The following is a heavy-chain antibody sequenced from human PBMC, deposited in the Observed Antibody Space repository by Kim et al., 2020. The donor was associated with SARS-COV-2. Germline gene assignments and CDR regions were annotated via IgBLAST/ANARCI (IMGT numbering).Heavy chain of an antibody. CDR3: SKGIGSSGNTFDPYFDY. D-gene: IGHD3-9*01. Sequence: SVKGRITIYRDNAKNSLYLQMNSLRTEDTAFYYCSKGIGSSGNTFDPYFDYWGQGTLVTVSS. V-gene: IGHV3-9*01. J-gene: IGHJ4*02.